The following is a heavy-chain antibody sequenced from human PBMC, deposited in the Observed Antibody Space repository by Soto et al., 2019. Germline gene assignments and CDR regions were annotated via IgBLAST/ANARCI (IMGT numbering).Heavy chain of an antibody. CDR3: ARDGDYDFWSGYLYPPPKDYYYYMDV. D-gene: IGHD3-3*01. CDR2: ISGSGSST. J-gene: IGHJ6*03. Sequence: VRQAPGKGVGWVSIISGSGSSTYYADSVKGRFTVSRDNSKNTLYLQMNSLRAEDTAVYYCARDGDYDFWSGYLYPPPKDYYYYMDVWGKGTTVTVSS. V-gene: IGHV3-23*01.